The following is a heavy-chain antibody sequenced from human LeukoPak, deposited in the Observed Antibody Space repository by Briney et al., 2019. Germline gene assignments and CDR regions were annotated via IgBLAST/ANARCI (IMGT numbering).Heavy chain of an antibody. J-gene: IGHJ4*02. CDR3: ARHDYAGNFGDY. CDR1: GFTFSSYS. D-gene: IGHD4-23*01. CDR2: IGTSSSII. Sequence: PGGSLRLSCAASGFTFSSYSMNWVRQTPGKGPEWVSYIGTSSSIIYYADSVKGRFTISRDNAKNSLYLQMNSLRDEDTAVYYCARHDYAGNFGDYWSQGTLVTVSS. V-gene: IGHV3-48*02.